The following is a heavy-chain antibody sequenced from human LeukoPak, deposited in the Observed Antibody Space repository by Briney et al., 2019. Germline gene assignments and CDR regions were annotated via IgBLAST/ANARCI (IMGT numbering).Heavy chain of an antibody. CDR3: ARDGLDYDFWSGPTGFDP. Sequence: SQTLSLTCTVSGGSISSGSHYWSWIRQPAGKGLEWIGRIFISGSTNYNPSLKSRVTISIDTSKNQFSLKLSSVTAADTAVYYCARDGLDYDFWSGPTGFDPRGQGTRVTVSS. V-gene: IGHV4-61*02. D-gene: IGHD3-3*01. CDR2: IFISGST. J-gene: IGHJ5*02. CDR1: GGSISSGSHY.